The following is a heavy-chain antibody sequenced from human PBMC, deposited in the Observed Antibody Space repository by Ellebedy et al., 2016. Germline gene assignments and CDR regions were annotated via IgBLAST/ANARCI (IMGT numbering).Heavy chain of an antibody. D-gene: IGHD2-2*01. CDR2: MSYDGSNK. CDR1: GFSFSNYA. CDR3: ARETRGYAGIFDY. J-gene: IGHJ4*02. Sequence: GGSLRLSXAASGFSFSNYAMHWVRQAPGKGLEWVAVMSYDGSNKYYGDSVKGRFTISRDNSKNTVYLQMNSLRAEDTAVYYCARETRGYAGIFDYWGQGTLVTVSS. V-gene: IGHV3-30-3*01.